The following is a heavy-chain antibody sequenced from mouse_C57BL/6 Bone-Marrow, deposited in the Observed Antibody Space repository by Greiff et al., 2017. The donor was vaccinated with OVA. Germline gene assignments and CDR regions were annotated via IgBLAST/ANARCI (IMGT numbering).Heavy chain of an antibody. CDR1: GFTFSSYA. J-gene: IGHJ2*01. Sequence: EVKLVESGEGLVKPGGSLKLSCAASGFTFSSYAMSWVRQTPEKRLEWVANISRGGVYINYADTVKGRSTISRDNARNTMYLQMSRLRSEDTAMYYCTSVVVGFDYWGQGTTLTVSS. CDR2: ISRGGVYI. CDR3: TSVVVGFDY. V-gene: IGHV5-9-1*02.